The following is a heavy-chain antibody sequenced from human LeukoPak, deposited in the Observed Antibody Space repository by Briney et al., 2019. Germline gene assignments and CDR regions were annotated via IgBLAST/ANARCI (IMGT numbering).Heavy chain of an antibody. CDR3: AINYSLDY. CDR2: ISGAGGST. V-gene: IGHV3-23*01. Sequence: PGGSLRLSCAASGITFNNYATSWVRQGPGMGLEWVSSISGAGGSTYYADSVKGRFTISRDNSKTTLYLEMSSLRAEDAAVYYCAINYSLDYWGQGTLVTVSS. J-gene: IGHJ4*02. D-gene: IGHD2-21*01. CDR1: GITFNNYA.